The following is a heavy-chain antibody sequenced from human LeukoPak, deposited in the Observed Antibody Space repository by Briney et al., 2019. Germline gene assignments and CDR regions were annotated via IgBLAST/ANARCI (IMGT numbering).Heavy chain of an antibody. J-gene: IGHJ1*01. CDR1: GGSFSGYY. CDR2: INHSGST. CDR3: ARVYSSSWYTSEYFQH. Sequence: SETLSLTCAVYGGSFSGYYWSWIRQPPGKGPEWIGEINHSGSTNYNPSLKSRVTISVVTSKNQCSLKLSSVTAADTAVYYCARVYSSSWYTSEYFQHWGQGTLVTVSS. V-gene: IGHV4-34*01. D-gene: IGHD6-13*01.